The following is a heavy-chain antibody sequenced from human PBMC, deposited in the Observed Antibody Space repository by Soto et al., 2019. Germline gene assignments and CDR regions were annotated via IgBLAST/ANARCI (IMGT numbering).Heavy chain of an antibody. J-gene: IGHJ4*02. CDR3: AKDFGSCDGTRCYGLPFDY. Sequence: PGGSLRLSCAASGFTFSNYGMHWVRQAPGKGLEWVSGVTGSGDRTYYAGAVRGRFTISRDNSQNSVYLQMSSLRAEDTAIYYCAKDFGSCDGTRCYGLPFDYWGQGTPVTVSS. D-gene: IGHD2-15*01. CDR2: VTGSGDRT. CDR1: GFTFSNYG. V-gene: IGHV3-23*01.